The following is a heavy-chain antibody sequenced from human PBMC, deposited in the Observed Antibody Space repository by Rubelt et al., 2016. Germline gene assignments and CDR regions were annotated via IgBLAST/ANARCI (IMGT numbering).Heavy chain of an antibody. J-gene: IGHJ5*02. CDR1: GFTLSRYW. Sequence: EVQVVESGGGLVQPGGSLRLSCAASGFTLSRYWMYWVRQAPGKGLMWVSRIKSDGSSTTYADFVKGRFTISRDNAKNTLYPQMNSLGAEDTAVYYCAMFIGSPNVPWGQGTLVTVSS. D-gene: IGHD1-26*01. CDR2: IKSDGSST. V-gene: IGHV3-74*01. CDR3: AMFIGSPNVP.